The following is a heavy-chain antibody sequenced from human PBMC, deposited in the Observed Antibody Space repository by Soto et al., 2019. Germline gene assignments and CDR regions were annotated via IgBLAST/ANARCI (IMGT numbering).Heavy chain of an antibody. CDR3: ARSGQNWNYILDY. CDR2: ISAYSGNT. Sequence: QVQLVQSGAEVKKPGASVKVSCKASGYTFTNYGISWVRQAPGHGLDWMGWISAYSGNTNYAQDLQDRVTMTTDTSTNTAYMELRSLRSDGTAVYYCARSGQNWNYILDYWSQGTLVSVSS. J-gene: IGHJ4*02. V-gene: IGHV1-18*01. D-gene: IGHD1-7*01. CDR1: GYTFTNYG.